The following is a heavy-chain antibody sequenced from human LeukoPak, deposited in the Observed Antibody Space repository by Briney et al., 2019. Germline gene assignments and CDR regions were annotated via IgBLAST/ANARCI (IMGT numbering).Heavy chain of an antibody. CDR2: INPNSGGT. J-gene: IGHJ3*02. V-gene: IGHV1-2*02. CDR3: AVLGYCSSTSDEECPDLDI. D-gene: IGHD2-2*01. Sequence: ASVKVSCKASGYTFTGYYMHWVRQAPGQGLEWMGWINPNSGGTNYAQKFQGRVTMTRDTSISTAYMELSRLRSDDTAVYYCAVLGYCSSTSDEECPDLDIWGQGTMVTVSS. CDR1: GYTFTGYY.